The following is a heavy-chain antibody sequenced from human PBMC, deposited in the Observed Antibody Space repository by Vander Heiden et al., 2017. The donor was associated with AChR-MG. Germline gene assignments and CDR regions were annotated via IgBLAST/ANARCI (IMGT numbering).Heavy chain of an antibody. J-gene: IGHJ5*02. D-gene: IGHD5-12*01. CDR1: GGSISSGGYY. Sequence: QVQLQESGPGLVKPSQTLSLTCTVPGGSISSGGYYWGWIRQHPGKGLGWIGYIYYSGSTYYNPSLKSRVTISVDTSKNQFSLKLSSVTAADTAVYYCARGVDIGGVHGWFDPWGQGTLVTVSS. CDR2: IYYSGST. CDR3: ARGVDIGGVHGWFDP. V-gene: IGHV4-31*03.